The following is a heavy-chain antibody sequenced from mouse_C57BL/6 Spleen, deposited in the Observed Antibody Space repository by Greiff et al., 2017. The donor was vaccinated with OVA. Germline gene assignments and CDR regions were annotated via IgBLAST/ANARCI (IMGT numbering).Heavy chain of an antibody. CDR2: IWSDGST. CDR1: GFSLTSYG. Sequence: VKLVESGPGLVAPSQRLSITCTVSGFSLTSYGVHWVRQPPGKGLEWLVVIWSDGSTTYNSALKSRLSISKDNSKSQVFLKMNSLQTDDTAMYYCARHRGGYDYFDYWGQGTTLTVSS. J-gene: IGHJ2*01. D-gene: IGHD2-3*01. CDR3: ARHRGGYDYFDY. V-gene: IGHV2-6-1*01.